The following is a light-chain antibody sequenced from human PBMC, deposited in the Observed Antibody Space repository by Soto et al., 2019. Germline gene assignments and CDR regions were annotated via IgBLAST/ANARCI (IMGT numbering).Light chain of an antibody. V-gene: IGKV3-20*01. CDR2: GTS. CDR3: QQYTSSPVT. J-gene: IGKJ4*01. CDR1: QSVSSSY. Sequence: EIVLTQSPGPLSLSPGERATLSCGTSQSVSSSYLAWYQQRPGQAPRLLIYGTSNRATGIPDRFSGSGSGTDFTLTISRLEPEDFAVYYCQQYTSSPVTFGGGTKVEIK.